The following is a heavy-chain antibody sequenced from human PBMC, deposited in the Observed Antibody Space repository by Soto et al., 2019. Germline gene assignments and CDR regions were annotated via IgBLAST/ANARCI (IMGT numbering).Heavy chain of an antibody. J-gene: IGHJ5*02. CDR1: GGSFSGYY. CDR3: ARGWQQLVRVWFDP. V-gene: IGHV4-34*01. CDR2: INHSGST. D-gene: IGHD6-13*01. Sequence: QVQLQQWGAGLLKPSETLSLTCAVYGGSFSGYYWSWIRQPTGKGLEWIGEINHSGSTNYNPSLKSRVTISVDTSKNQFSLKLSSVTAADTAVYYCARGWQQLVRVWFDPWGQGTLVTVSS.